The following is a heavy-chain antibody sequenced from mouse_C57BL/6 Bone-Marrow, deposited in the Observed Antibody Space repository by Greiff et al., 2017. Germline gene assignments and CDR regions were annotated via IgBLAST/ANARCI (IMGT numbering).Heavy chain of an antibody. V-gene: IGHV1-81*01. CDR1: GYTFTSYG. CDR2: IYPRSGNT. J-gene: IGHJ3*01. Sequence: VQLQQSGAELARPGASVKLSCKASGYTFTSYGISWVKQRTGQGLEWIGEIYPRSGNTYYNEKFKGKATLTADKSSSTAYMELRSLTSEDSAVYFCAREGGIYYGNFWFAYWGQGTLVTVSA. D-gene: IGHD2-1*01. CDR3: AREGGIYYGNFWFAY.